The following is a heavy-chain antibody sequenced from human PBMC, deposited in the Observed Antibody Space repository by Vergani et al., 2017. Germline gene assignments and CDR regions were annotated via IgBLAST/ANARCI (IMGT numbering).Heavy chain of an antibody. CDR3: AHTATSAVRHSDFYYGMDV. CDR1: GFSLSRSGVG. D-gene: IGHD6-6*01. V-gene: IGHV2-5*01. Sequence: QVTLKESGPVLVKPTETLTLTCTFSGFSLSRSGVGVGWIRQPPEKALEWLALIYWNDDKRYSPFLESKLTISKDTAKNQVVLTMTNVDPVDTATYYCAHTATSAVRHSDFYYGMDVWGQGP. CDR2: IYWNDDK. J-gene: IGHJ6*02.